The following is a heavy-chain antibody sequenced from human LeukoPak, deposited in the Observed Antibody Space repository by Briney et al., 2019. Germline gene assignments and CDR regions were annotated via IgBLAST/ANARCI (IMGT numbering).Heavy chain of an antibody. Sequence: GGSLRLSCLASGFTFGDFAMNWVRQAPGKGLEWASHIGGGGVDTYYADSVKGRFTISRDNPKSTLYLQLTNLRADDAAVYFCAKDMIKNNGVFDPFDIWGQGTMVTVSS. D-gene: IGHD2-8*01. CDR2: IGGGGVDT. CDR3: AKDMIKNNGVFDPFDI. V-gene: IGHV3-23*01. CDR1: GFTFGDFA. J-gene: IGHJ3*02.